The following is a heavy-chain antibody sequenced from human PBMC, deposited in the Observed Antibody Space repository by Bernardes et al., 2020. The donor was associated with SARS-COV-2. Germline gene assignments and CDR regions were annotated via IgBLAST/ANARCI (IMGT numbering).Heavy chain of an antibody. CDR1: GFTFSSYS. Sequence: GGSLRLSCAASGFTFSSYSMNWVRQAPGKGLEWVSPISSSSSYIYYADSVKGRFTISRDNAKNSLYLQMNSLRAEDTAVYYCARALRLAYGDYGGGAFDIWGQGTMVTVSS. V-gene: IGHV3-21*01. J-gene: IGHJ3*02. D-gene: IGHD4-17*01. CDR2: ISSSSSYI. CDR3: ARALRLAYGDYGGGAFDI.